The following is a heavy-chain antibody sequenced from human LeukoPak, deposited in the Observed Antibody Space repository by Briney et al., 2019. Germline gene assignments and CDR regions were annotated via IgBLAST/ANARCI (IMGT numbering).Heavy chain of an antibody. Sequence: PGGSLRXSCVASGFTFRTYAMSWVRQAPGKGLEWVSTISGSGDNTYYADSVKGRFTISRDNSKNTLYLQMNTLRAEDTGVYYCARVTYGSGTYGAFDYWGQGTLVTVSS. J-gene: IGHJ4*02. V-gene: IGHV3-23*01. D-gene: IGHD3-10*01. CDR3: ARVTYGSGTYGAFDY. CDR1: GFTFRTYA. CDR2: ISGSGDNT.